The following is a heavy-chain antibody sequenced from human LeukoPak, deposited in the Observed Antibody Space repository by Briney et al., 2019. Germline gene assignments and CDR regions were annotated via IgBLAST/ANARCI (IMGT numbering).Heavy chain of an antibody. V-gene: IGHV4-59*01. Sequence: PSETLSLTCTVSGGSISSYYWSWIRQPPGKGLEWIGYIYYSGSTNYNPSLKSRVTISVDTSKNQFSLKLSSVTAADTAVYYCARAHDRDGSNPHWFDPWGQGTLVTVSS. D-gene: IGHD5-24*01. CDR3: ARAHDRDGSNPHWFDP. J-gene: IGHJ5*02. CDR1: GGSISSYY. CDR2: IYYSGST.